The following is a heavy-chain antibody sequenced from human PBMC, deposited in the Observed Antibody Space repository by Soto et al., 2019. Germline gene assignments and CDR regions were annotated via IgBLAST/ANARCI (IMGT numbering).Heavy chain of an antibody. D-gene: IGHD3-10*01. Sequence: SGPTLVNPTQTLTLTCTFSGFSLSTSGMCVSWIRQPPGKALEWLALIDWDDDKYYSTSLKTRLTISKDTSKNQVVLTMTNMDPVDTATYYCARTPTLPHMVRGTYGMAVWGQGTTVTVSS. V-gene: IGHV2-70*01. J-gene: IGHJ6*02. CDR3: ARTPTLPHMVRGTYGMAV. CDR1: GFSLSTSGMC. CDR2: IDWDDDK.